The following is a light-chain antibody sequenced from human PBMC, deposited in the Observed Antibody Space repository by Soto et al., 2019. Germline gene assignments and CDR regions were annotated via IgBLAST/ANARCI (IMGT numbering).Light chain of an antibody. J-gene: IGLJ2*01. CDR1: SSDVGSYNR. CDR2: EAS. CDR3: SSYTSSSTGVV. Sequence: QSALTQPPSVSGSPGQSVTISCTGTSSDVGSYNRVSWYQQPPGTAPKLMIYEASNRPSGVPDRFFGSKSGNTASLTISGLQAEDEADYYCSSYTSSSTGVVFGGGTKLTVL. V-gene: IGLV2-18*02.